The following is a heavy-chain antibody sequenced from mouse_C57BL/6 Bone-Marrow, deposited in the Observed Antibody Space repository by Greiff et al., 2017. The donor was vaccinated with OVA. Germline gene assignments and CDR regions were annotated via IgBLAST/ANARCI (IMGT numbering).Heavy chain of an antibody. D-gene: IGHD1-1*01. V-gene: IGHV1-72*01. CDR3: AYYYGSSYWYFDV. CDR1: GYTFTSYW. CDR2: IDPNSGGT. Sequence: QVQLQQSGAELVKPGASVKLSCKASGYTFTSYWMHWVKQRPGRGLEWIGRIDPNSGGTKYNEKFKSKATLTVDKPSSTAYVQLSSLTSEDSAVYYCAYYYGSSYWYFDVWGTGTTVTVSS. J-gene: IGHJ1*03.